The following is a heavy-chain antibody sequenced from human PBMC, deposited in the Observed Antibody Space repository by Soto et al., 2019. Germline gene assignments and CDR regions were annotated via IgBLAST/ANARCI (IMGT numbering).Heavy chain of an antibody. CDR2: ISYDGSTK. CDR1: GFTFSSYA. Sequence: QVQLVESGGGVVQPGRSLRLSCAASGFTFSSYALHWVRQAPGKGLEWVAVISYDGSTKYYADSVKGRFTISIDNSKNTLYLHMNSLRAEDTAVYYCASPNSSSWAFDYWGQGTLVTVSS. CDR3: ASPNSSSWAFDY. D-gene: IGHD6-13*01. V-gene: IGHV3-30-3*01. J-gene: IGHJ4*02.